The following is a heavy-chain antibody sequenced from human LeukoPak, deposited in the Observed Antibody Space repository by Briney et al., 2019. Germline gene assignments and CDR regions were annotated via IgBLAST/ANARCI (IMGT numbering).Heavy chain of an antibody. CDR1: GFSVSSLG. CDR2: ISLNGETT. Sequence: GGSLRLSCAVSGFSVSSLGMSWVRQAPGKGLEWISAISLNGETTWYADSVKGRFTISRDNSKNTLYLQLTSLRAEDTAVYYCARAPLYYDSSGYVIFDYWGQGTLVTVSS. D-gene: IGHD3-22*01. J-gene: IGHJ4*02. V-gene: IGHV3-23*01. CDR3: ARAPLYYDSSGYVIFDY.